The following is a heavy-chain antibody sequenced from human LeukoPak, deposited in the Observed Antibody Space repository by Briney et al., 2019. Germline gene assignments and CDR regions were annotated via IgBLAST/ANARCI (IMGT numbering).Heavy chain of an antibody. J-gene: IGHJ4*02. V-gene: IGHV3-48*03. CDR3: ARNVYDLRGQWLVPGFDY. CDR2: IGTIISTT. D-gene: IGHD6-19*01. Sequence: GGFLRLSCAASGFTFGSYEMNWVRQAPGKGLEWVSYIGTIISTTYYADSVKGRFTVSRDDAKSSLYLQMSSLRAEDTAVYYCARNVYDLRGQWLVPGFDYWGQGTLVTVSS. CDR1: GFTFGSYE.